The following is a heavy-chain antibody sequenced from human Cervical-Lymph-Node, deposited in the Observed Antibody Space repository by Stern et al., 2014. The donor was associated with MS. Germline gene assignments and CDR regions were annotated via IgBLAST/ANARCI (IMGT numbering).Heavy chain of an antibody. D-gene: IGHD6-13*01. J-gene: IGHJ4*02. CDR3: ASAYSSSHYYFDY. V-gene: IGHV3-33*01. Sequence: MQLVESGGGVVQPGRSLRLSCAASGFSFSRYAMHWVRQAPGKGLEWVAIIWYAGSNPYYADSVTGRCTISRDNFKNTLYLQMNSLRAEDTAVYYCASAYSSSHYYFDYWGQGTLVTVSS. CDR2: IWYAGSNP. CDR1: GFSFSRYA.